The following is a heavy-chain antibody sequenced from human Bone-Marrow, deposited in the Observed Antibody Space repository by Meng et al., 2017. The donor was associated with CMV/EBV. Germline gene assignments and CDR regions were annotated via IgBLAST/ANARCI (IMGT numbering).Heavy chain of an antibody. V-gene: IGHV4-34*01. D-gene: IGHD3-22*01. CDR1: GGSFSGYY. CDR3: AKDLGDYDISGCYRDYCGMDV. CDR2: INHSGST. J-gene: IGHJ6*02. Sequence: SETLSLTCAVYGGSFSGYYWSWIRQPPGKGLEWIGEINHSGSTNYNPSLKSRVTISVDTSKNQFSLKLSSVTAADTAVYYCAKDLGDYDISGCYRDYCGMDVWGQGTTVTVSS.